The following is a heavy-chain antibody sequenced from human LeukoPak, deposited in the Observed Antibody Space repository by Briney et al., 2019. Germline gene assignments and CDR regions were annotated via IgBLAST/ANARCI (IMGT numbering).Heavy chain of an antibody. CDR3: ASEYNGSSGGVRLDY. Sequence: PSETLSLTCTVSGGSISSGSYYWGWIRQPPGKGLEWIGRIYYSGSTYYNPSLRSRVTISVDTSKNLFSLKVSSVTAADTAVYYCASEYNGSSGGVRLDYWGQGTLVTASS. CDR2: IYYSGST. V-gene: IGHV4-39*01. CDR1: GGSISSGSYY. J-gene: IGHJ4*02. D-gene: IGHD6-6*01.